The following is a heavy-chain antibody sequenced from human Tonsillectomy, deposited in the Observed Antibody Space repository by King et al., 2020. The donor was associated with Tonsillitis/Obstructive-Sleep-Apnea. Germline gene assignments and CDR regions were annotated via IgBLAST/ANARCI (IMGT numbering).Heavy chain of an antibody. CDR3: ARISNWGSGYFDY. V-gene: IGHV3-21*01. CDR1: GFTFSSYS. J-gene: IGHJ4*02. D-gene: IGHD7-27*01. Sequence: VQLVESGGGLVKPGGSLRLSCAASGFTFSSYSMNWVRQAPGKGLEWVSSISSRSSYIYYADSVKGRFTISRDNAKNSLYLQMNSLRAEDTAVYYCARISNWGSGYFDYWGQGTLVTVSS. CDR2: ISSRSSYI.